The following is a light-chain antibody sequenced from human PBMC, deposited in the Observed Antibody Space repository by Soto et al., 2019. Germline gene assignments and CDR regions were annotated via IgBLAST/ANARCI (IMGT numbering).Light chain of an antibody. J-gene: IGKJ1*01. CDR3: QHYSHYPCT. CDR1: QSINKW. V-gene: IGKV1-5*03. CDR2: QAS. Sequence: DITMTQSPSTLSASPGDRVIITCRASQSINKWLAWYQQRPGEAPKLLIYQASHLQSGVPSMLSGIGSETVFSLTIGILQPADIATYCCQHYSHYPCTFGQETYVEFK.